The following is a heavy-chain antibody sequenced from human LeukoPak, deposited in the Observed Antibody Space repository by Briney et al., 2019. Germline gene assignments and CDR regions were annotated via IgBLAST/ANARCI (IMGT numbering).Heavy chain of an antibody. V-gene: IGHV4-30-4*01. CDR3: ASRIRNYYYDSSGYYYSPYGYFDY. Sequence: QTSETLSLTCTVSGGSISSGDYYWSWLRQPPGKGLEWIGYIYYSGSTYYNPSLESRVTISVDTSKNQFSLKLSSVTAADTAVYYCASRIRNYYYDSSGYYYSPYGYFDYWGQGTLVTVSS. J-gene: IGHJ4*02. CDR2: IYYSGST. D-gene: IGHD3-22*01. CDR1: GGSISSGDYY.